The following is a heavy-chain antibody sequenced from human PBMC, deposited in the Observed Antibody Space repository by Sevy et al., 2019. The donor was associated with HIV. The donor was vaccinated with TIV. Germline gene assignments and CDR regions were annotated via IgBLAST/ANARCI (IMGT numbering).Heavy chain of an antibody. J-gene: IGHJ4*02. CDR3: GGGGGGGYSYSLDS. D-gene: IGHD5-18*01. CDR2: MKQDGSEK. Sequence: GGSLRLSCAASGFTFSTYWMSWVRQAPGKGLEWVATMKQDGSEKDYVDSVKGRFTISRDNAKNSLYLQMNSLRGEDRVVYYGGGGGGGGYSYSLDSWGQGTLVTVSS. V-gene: IGHV3-7*01. CDR1: GFTFSTYW.